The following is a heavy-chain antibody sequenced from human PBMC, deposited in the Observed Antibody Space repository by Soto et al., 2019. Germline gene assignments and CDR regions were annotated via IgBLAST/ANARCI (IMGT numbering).Heavy chain of an antibody. V-gene: IGHV1-69*02. D-gene: IGHD3-22*01. CDR2: IIPILGIA. CDR3: ATMGIPMIVVVPPYYGMDV. J-gene: IGHJ6*02. CDR1: GGTFSSYT. Sequence: QVQLVQSGAEVKKPGSSVKVSCKASGGTFSSYTISWVRQAPGQGLDWMGRIIPILGIANYAQKFQGRFKITADTSTSKAYMELSRLRTEDTAVYYWATMGIPMIVVVPPYYGMDVWGQGTPVTVSS.